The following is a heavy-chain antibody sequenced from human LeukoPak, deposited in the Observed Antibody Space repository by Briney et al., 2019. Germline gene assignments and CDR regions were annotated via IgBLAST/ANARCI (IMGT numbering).Heavy chain of an antibody. CDR1: GGSISSYY. J-gene: IGHJ4*02. CDR3: AREPGYYFDY. CDR2: IYYSGST. V-gene: IGHV4-59*01. Sequence: SETLSLTCTVSGGSISSYYWSWIRQPPGKGLEWIGYIYYSGSTNYNPSLKSRVTIPVDTSKNQFSLKLSSVTAADTAVYYCAREPGYYFDYWGQGTLVTVSS.